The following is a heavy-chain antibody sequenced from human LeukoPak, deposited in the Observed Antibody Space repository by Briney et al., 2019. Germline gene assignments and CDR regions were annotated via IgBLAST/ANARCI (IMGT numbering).Heavy chain of an antibody. Sequence: GGSLRLSCAASGFTLRNYWMSWVRQAPGKGLEWVANIKPDGSDNYYVDSVKGRFTIFRDNAKNSLYLQMDSLRAGDTAVYYCARDCETYCAFDAPDYWGQGTLVTVSS. CDR1: GFTLRNYW. J-gene: IGHJ4*02. CDR2: IKPDGSDN. D-gene: IGHD4/OR15-4a*01. V-gene: IGHV3-7*01. CDR3: ARDCETYCAFDAPDY.